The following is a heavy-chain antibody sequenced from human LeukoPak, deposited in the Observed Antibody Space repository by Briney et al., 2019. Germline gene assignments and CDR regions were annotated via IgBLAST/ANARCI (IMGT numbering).Heavy chain of an antibody. Sequence: ASVKVSCKASGYTFTSYDIIWVRQATGQGLEWMGWLNPNSGTTGYAQKFQDRVTLTRDISTGTAFMELRSLMSEDTAVYYCAATRFWSDHMFAFDVWGQGTWVTVSS. CDR2: LNPNSGTT. CDR1: GYTFTSYD. CDR3: AATRFWSDHMFAFDV. V-gene: IGHV1-8*01. J-gene: IGHJ3*01. D-gene: IGHD3-3*01.